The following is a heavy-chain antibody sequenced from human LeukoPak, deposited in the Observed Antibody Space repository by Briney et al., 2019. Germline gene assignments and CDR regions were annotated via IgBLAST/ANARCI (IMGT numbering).Heavy chain of an antibody. CDR3: AKDRGGPGAYYFDY. D-gene: IGHD2-15*01. CDR1: GGSFSGYY. J-gene: IGHJ4*02. V-gene: IGHV4-34*01. Sequence: SETLSLTCAVYGGSFSGYYWSWIRQPPGKGLEWIGEINHSGSTNYNPSLKSRVTISVDTSKNQFSLKLSSVTAADTAVYYCAKDRGGPGAYYFDYWGQGTLVTVSS. CDR2: INHSGST.